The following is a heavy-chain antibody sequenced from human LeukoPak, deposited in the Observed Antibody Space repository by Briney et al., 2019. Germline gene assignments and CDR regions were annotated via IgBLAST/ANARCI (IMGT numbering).Heavy chain of an antibody. CDR2: INHSGST. CDR1: GGSFSGYY. CDR3: ANRSYYYGSGSYRPGVGAFDI. Sequence: PSETLSLTCAVYGGSFSGYYWSWIRQPPGKGLEWIGEINHSGSTNYNPSLKSRVTISVDTSKNQFSLKLSSVTAADTAVYYCANRSYYYGSGSYRPGVGAFDIWGQGTMVTVSS. D-gene: IGHD3-10*01. J-gene: IGHJ3*02. V-gene: IGHV4-34*01.